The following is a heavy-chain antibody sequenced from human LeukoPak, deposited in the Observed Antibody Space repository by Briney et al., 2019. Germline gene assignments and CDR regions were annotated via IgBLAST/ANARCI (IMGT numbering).Heavy chain of an antibody. CDR2: VFHSGST. Sequence: SGTLSLTCAVSGDSISTNHWWSWVRQPPGKGLEWIGEVFHSGSTNYNPSLKSRVTISVDTSKNQFSLKLSSVTAADTAVYYCARASRPRFLEWPLAPRCGFDYWGQGTLVTVSS. D-gene: IGHD3-3*01. V-gene: IGHV4-4*02. CDR1: GDSISTNHW. J-gene: IGHJ4*02. CDR3: ARASRPRFLEWPLAPRCGFDY.